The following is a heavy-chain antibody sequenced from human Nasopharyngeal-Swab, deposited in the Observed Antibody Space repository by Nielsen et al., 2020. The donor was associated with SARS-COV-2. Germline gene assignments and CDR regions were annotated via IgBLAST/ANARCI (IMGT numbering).Heavy chain of an antibody. CDR2: ISSGSSYI. D-gene: IGHD3-22*01. J-gene: IGHJ5*02. Sequence: GGSLRLSCTASGFTFSSYSMNWVRQAPGKGLEWVSFISSGSSYIYYADSVKGRFTISRDNAKNSLYLQMNSLRAEDTAVYYCARDKNYYDSSGYANWFDPWGQGTLVTVSS. V-gene: IGHV3-21*01. CDR3: ARDKNYYDSSGYANWFDP. CDR1: GFTFSSYS.